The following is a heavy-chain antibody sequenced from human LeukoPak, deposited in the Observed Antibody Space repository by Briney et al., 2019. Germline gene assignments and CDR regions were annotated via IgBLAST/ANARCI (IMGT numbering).Heavy chain of an antibody. Sequence: GGSLRLSCAASGFTFSSYAMSWVRQAPGKGLEWVSTISGSVGSTYYADSVKGRFTISRDNSKNTLYPQMNSLRAEDTAVYYCAKGSIVGATTGGGADYWGQGTLVTVSS. CDR2: ISGSVGST. V-gene: IGHV3-23*01. D-gene: IGHD1-26*01. CDR1: GFTFSSYA. J-gene: IGHJ4*02. CDR3: AKGSIVGATTGGGADY.